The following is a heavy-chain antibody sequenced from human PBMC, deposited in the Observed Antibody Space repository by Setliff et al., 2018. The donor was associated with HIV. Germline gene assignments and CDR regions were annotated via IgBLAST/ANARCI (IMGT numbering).Heavy chain of an antibody. V-gene: IGHV4-31*11. J-gene: IGHJ6*03. Sequence: SETLSLTCAVSGVSITSADYYWSWIRQHPVKGLEWIGYMYSSGNNYYNPSLKSRLVVSVDESKNQFSLNLGSVTAADTAVYYCARGYCSGGFCHPNYYHYMDVWGKGTTVTVSS. CDR2: MYSSGNN. D-gene: IGHD2-15*01. CDR1: GVSITSADYY. CDR3: ARGYCSGGFCHPNYYHYMDV.